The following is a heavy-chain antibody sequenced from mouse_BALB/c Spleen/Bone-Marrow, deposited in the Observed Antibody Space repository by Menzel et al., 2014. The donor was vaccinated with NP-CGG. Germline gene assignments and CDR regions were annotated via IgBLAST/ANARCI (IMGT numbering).Heavy chain of an antibody. D-gene: IGHD2-2*01. V-gene: IGHV1-80*01. CDR2: IYPGGGDT. J-gene: IGHJ3*01. Sequence: VQLQQSGAELVRPGSSVKISCKASGYAFSTYWMTWVKQRPGQGLEWIGQIYPGGGDTKYNGKFKGKATLTADKSSSTAYMQLSSLTSEDSAVYFCAKVTTGFAYWGQGTLVTVSA. CDR1: GYAFSTYW. CDR3: AKVTTGFAY.